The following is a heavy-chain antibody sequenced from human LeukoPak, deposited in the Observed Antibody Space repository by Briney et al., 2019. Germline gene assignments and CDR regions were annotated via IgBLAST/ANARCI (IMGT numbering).Heavy chain of an antibody. D-gene: IGHD5-12*01. CDR1: GYSISSGYY. V-gene: IGHV4-38-2*02. CDR3: ASPLVVATIH. CDR2: IYHSGST. J-gene: IGHJ4*02. Sequence: ASETLSLTCTVSGYSISSGYYWGWIRQPPGKGLEWIGSIYHSGSTYYNPSLKSRVTISVDTSKNQFSLKLSSVTAADTAVYYCASPLVVATIHWGQGTLVTISS.